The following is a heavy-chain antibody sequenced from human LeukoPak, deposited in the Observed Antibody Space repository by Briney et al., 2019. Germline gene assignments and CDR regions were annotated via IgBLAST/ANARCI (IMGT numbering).Heavy chain of an antibody. D-gene: IGHD1-26*01. CDR1: GFTFRSYA. Sequence: GGSLRLSCAASGFTFRSYAMSWVRQAPGKGLEWVAVIWYDGSNKYYADSVKGRFTISRDNSKNTLYLQMNSLRAEDTAVYYCARPGEPVAEYFQHWGQGTLVTVSS. J-gene: IGHJ1*01. V-gene: IGHV3-33*08. CDR3: ARPGEPVAEYFQH. CDR2: IWYDGSNK.